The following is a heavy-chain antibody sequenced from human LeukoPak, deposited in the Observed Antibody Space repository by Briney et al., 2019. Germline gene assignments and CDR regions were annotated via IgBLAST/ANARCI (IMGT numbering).Heavy chain of an antibody. J-gene: IGHJ4*02. CDR1: GGSISSSSYY. V-gene: IGHV4-39*07. CDR3: ARDLLYYDILTGPDY. Sequence: SETLSLTCTVSGGSISSSSYYWGWIRQPPGKGLEWIGSIYYSGSTYYNPSLKSRVTISVDTSRNQFSLKLSSVTAADTAVYYCARDLLYYDILTGPDYWGQGTLVTVSS. CDR2: IYYSGST. D-gene: IGHD3-9*01.